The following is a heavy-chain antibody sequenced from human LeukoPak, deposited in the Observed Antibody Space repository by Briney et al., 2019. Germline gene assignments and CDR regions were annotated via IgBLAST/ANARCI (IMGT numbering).Heavy chain of an antibody. Sequence: GGSLRLSCAASGFTFSRYWMTWVRQAPGKGLEWVANINQDGSEKNYVDSVKGRFTISRDNAKNSLYLQMNRLRVEDTAVYYCARGPNSSSWYDGYMDVWGKGTTVTISS. CDR2: INQDGSEK. CDR3: ARGPNSSSWYDGYMDV. CDR1: GFTFSRYW. D-gene: IGHD6-13*01. V-gene: IGHV3-7*04. J-gene: IGHJ6*03.